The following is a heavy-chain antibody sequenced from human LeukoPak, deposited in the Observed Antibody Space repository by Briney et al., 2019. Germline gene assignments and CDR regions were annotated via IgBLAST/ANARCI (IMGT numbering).Heavy chain of an antibody. V-gene: IGHV3-15*07. CDR2: IKSKADGETI. CDR3: STLTSRGLSDS. D-gene: IGHD1-14*01. J-gene: IGHJ4*02. Sequence: PGGSLRLSCAASAFTFTNAWMNWVRQAPGKGLGWVGRIKSKADGETIDYAAPVKGRFTFSRDDSKNMLYLQMNSLKSEDTAVYYCSTLTSRGLSDSWGQGTLVTVSS. CDR1: AFTFTNAW.